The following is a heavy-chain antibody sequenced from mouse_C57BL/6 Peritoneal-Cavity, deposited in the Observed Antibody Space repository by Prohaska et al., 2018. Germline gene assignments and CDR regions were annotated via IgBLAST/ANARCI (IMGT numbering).Heavy chain of an antibody. CDR3: VVRGFAY. CDR2: IDPSDSET. CDR1: GYTFTSYC. Sequence: QVQLQQPGAKLVRLVSSVKLSCKASGYTFTSYCIHRVKQTPIQGLEWIGNIDPSDSETHYNQKFKDKATLNVDKSTSSAYMQLSSLKTEDSAVYYCVVRGFAYWGQGTLVAGSA. J-gene: IGHJ3*01. D-gene: IGHD2-2*01. V-gene: IGHV1-52*01.